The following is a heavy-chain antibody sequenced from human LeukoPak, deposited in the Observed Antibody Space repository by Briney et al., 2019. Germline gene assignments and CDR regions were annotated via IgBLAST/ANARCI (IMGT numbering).Heavy chain of an antibody. CDR1: GFTFSSYG. CDR2: ITSGGGYT. D-gene: IGHD3-9*01. Sequence: GGSLRLSCAASGFTFSSYGMNWVRQAPGKGLEWVSSITSGGGYTYYADSVKGRLTTSRDNAKNSLLLRLDSLRAEDTAVYYCARGHYDVLTSSYKWTPDYWAQGTLVTVSS. V-gene: IGHV3-21*06. CDR3: ARGHYDVLTSSYKWTPDY. J-gene: IGHJ4*02.